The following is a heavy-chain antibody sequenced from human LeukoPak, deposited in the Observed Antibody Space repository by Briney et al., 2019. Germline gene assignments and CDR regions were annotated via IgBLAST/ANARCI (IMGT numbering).Heavy chain of an antibody. CDR2: IYYSGST. Sequence: SETLSLTCTVSGGSISSSSYYWGWIRQPPGKGLEWIGSIYYSGSTYYNQSPKSRVTISVDTSKNQFSLKLSSVTAADTAVYYCARVLHKRNYDSSDYYGSWGQGTLVTVSS. CDR1: GGSISSSSYY. D-gene: IGHD3-22*01. CDR3: ARVLHKRNYDSSDYYGS. J-gene: IGHJ5*02. V-gene: IGHV4-39*01.